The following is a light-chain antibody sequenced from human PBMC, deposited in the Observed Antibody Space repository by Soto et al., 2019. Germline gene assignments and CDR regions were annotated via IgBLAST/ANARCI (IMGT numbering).Light chain of an antibody. Sequence: DIQLTQSPSFLSASVGDRVTITFRASQSISSWLAWYQQKPGKAPKLLIYDASSLESGVPSRFSGSGSRTEFTLTISSLQPDDFATYYCQQYNSYWTFGQGTKVDNK. CDR3: QQYNSYWT. CDR1: QSISSW. J-gene: IGKJ1*01. V-gene: IGKV1-5*01. CDR2: DAS.